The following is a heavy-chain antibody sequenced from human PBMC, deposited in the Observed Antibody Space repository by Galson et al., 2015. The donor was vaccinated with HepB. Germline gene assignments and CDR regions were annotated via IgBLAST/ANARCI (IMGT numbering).Heavy chain of an antibody. V-gene: IGHV1-2*02. CDR2: INPNSGGT. CDR3: ARPVVPAAISRAMAFGY. Sequence: SVKVSCKASGYTFTGYYMHWVRQAPGQGLEWMGWINPNSGGTNYAQKFQGRVTMTRDTSISTAYMELSRLRSDDTAVYYCARPVVPAAISRAMAFGYWGQGTLVTVSS. J-gene: IGHJ4*02. CDR1: GYTFTGYY. D-gene: IGHD2-2*01.